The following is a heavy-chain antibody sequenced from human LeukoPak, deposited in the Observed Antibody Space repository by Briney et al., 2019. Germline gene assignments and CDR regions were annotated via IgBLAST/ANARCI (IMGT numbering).Heavy chain of an antibody. Sequence: GESLKISCKGSGYSFTSYWIGWVRQMPGKGLEWMGIIYPGDSDTRYSPSFQGQVTISADKSISTAYLQWSSLKASDTAMYYCARAAYSSSWYESLNWFDPWGQGTLVTVSS. J-gene: IGHJ5*02. V-gene: IGHV5-51*01. CDR1: GYSFTSYW. D-gene: IGHD6-13*01. CDR3: ARAAYSSSWYESLNWFDP. CDR2: IYPGDSDT.